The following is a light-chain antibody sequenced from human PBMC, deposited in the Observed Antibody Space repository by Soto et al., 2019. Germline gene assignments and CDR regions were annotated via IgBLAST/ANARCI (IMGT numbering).Light chain of an antibody. CDR3: SSYTPSAPYV. Sequence: QSALTQPASVSGSPGQSITISCTGTSSDVGAYNFVTWYQHHPGRAPKLIIYEVTIRPSGVSNRFSDSKSGNTASLPISGLQAEDEADYYCSSYTPSAPYVFGSGTKLTVL. J-gene: IGLJ1*01. CDR1: SSDVGAYNF. V-gene: IGLV2-14*01. CDR2: EVT.